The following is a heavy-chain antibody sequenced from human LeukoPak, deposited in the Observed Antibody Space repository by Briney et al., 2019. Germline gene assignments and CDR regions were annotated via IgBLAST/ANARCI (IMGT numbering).Heavy chain of an antibody. Sequence: ASVKVSCKASGYTFTGYYMHWVRQAPGQGLEWMGWINPNSGGTNYAQKFQGRVTMTRDTSISTAYMELSRLRSDDTAVYYCARDSSSWYGGYFDYWGQGTLVTVSS. D-gene: IGHD6-13*01. CDR3: ARDSSSWYGGYFDY. J-gene: IGHJ4*02. CDR1: GYTFTGYY. V-gene: IGHV1-2*02. CDR2: INPNSGGT.